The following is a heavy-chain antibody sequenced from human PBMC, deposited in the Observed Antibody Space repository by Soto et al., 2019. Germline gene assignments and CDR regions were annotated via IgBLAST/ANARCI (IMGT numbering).Heavy chain of an antibody. D-gene: IGHD6-19*01. Sequence: EVQLLESGGGLVQPGGSLRLSCAASGFTFSNYAMSWVRQAPGKGLEWVSAISGRGGSTYYADSVKGRFTFSRDNSKNTLYLQMNSLRAEDTDVYYCARRTSGWSFDYWGQGTLVSVSS. CDR1: GFTFSNYA. CDR2: ISGRGGST. CDR3: ARRTSGWSFDY. V-gene: IGHV3-23*01. J-gene: IGHJ4*02.